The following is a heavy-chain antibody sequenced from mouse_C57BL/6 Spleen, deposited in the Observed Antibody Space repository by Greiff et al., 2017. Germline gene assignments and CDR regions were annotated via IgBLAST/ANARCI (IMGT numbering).Heavy chain of an antibody. Sequence: VQLQQSGAELVRPGASVTLSCTASGYTFTDYEMHWVKQTPVHGLEWIGAIDPETGGTAYNQKFKGKAILTADKSSSTAYVELRSLTSEDSAVYYCTKGMTAVVARDWYFDVWGTGTTVTVSS. CDR2: IDPETGGT. CDR3: TKGMTAVVARDWYFDV. D-gene: IGHD1-1*01. CDR1: GYTFTDYE. V-gene: IGHV1-15*01. J-gene: IGHJ1*03.